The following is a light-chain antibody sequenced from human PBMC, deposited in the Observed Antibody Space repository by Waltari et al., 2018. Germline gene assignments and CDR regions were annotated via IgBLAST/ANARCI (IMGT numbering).Light chain of an antibody. J-gene: IGLJ1*01. CDR2: DVT. Sequence: QSALPQPASVSGSPGQSITISCTGTSSDVGGYNFVSWYQQHPGKVPKLIIYDVTNRPSGVSNRFSGSKSGNTASLTISGLQAEDEADYYCSSYTTSSTYVFGTGTKVTVL. CDR3: SSYTTSSTYV. CDR1: SSDVGGYNF. V-gene: IGLV2-14*03.